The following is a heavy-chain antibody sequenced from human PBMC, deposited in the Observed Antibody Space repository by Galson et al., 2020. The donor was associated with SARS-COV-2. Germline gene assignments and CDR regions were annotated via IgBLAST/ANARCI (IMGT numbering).Heavy chain of an antibody. V-gene: IGHV1-18*04. J-gene: IGHJ4*02. D-gene: IGHD4-17*01. CDR2: ISAYNGNT. Sequence: ASVKVSCKASGYTFSTFGVTWVRQAPGQGLEWLGWISAYNGNTKYAQNIHDRVTMTTDTSTSTAYMELRSLRSDDTALYYCARDFGGDYGPDYWGQGTLVIVSS. CDR3: ARDFGGDYGPDY. CDR1: GYTFSTFG.